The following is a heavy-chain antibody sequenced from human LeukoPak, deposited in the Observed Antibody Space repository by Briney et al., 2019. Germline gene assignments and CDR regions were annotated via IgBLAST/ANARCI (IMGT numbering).Heavy chain of an antibody. V-gene: IGHV3-21*01. CDR3: ARERGIIDIVVVVTAFDI. CDR1: GFTFSSYS. CDR2: ISSSSSYI. Sequence: PGGSLRLSCAASGFTFSSYSMNWVRQAPGKGLEWVSSISSSSSYIYYADSVKGRFTISRDNAKNSLYLQMNSLRAEDTAVYYCARERGIIDIVVVVTAFDIWGQGTMVTVSS. D-gene: IGHD2-15*01. J-gene: IGHJ3*02.